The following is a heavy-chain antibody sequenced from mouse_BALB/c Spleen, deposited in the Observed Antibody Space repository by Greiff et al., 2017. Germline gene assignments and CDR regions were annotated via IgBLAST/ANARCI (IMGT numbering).Heavy chain of an antibody. V-gene: IGHV5-4*02. CDR3: ARDGITTGEFAY. CDR2: ISDGGSYT. CDR1: GFTFSDYY. J-gene: IGHJ3*01. Sequence: EVKLVESGGGLVKPGGSLKLSCAASGFTFSDYYMYWVRQTPEKRLEWVATISDGGSYTYYPDSVKGRFTISRDNAKNNLYLQMSSLKSEDTAMYYCARDGITTGEFAYWGQGTLVTVSA. D-gene: IGHD1-1*01.